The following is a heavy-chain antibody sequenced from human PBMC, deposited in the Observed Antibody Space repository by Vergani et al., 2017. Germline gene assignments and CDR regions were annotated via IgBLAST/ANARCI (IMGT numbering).Heavy chain of an antibody. CDR3: AKDYLYYDSSGYDEGGDAFDI. V-gene: IGHV3-30*18. J-gene: IGHJ3*02. Sequence: QVQLVESGGGVVQPGRSLRLSCAASGFTFSSYGMHWVRQAPGKGLEWVAVISYGGSNKYYADSVKGRFTISRDNSKNTLYLQMNSLRAEDTAVYYCAKDYLYYDSSGYDEGGDAFDIWGQGTMVTVSS. CDR1: GFTFSSYG. D-gene: IGHD3-22*01. CDR2: ISYGGSNK.